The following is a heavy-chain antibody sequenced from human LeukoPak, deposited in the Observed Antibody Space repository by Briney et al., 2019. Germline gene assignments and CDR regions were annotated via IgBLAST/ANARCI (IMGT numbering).Heavy chain of an antibody. CDR3: ARVSAAPYYYYVMDV. V-gene: IGHV4-30-2*01. CDR2: IYHSGST. D-gene: IGHD1-26*01. CDR1: GGSISSGGYS. J-gene: IGHJ6*02. Sequence: PSETLSLTCAVSGGSISSGGYSWSRIRQPPGKGLEWIGYIYHSGSTYYNPSLKSRVTISVDRSKNQFSLKLSSVTAADTAVYYCARVSAAPYYYYVMDVWGQGTTVTVSS.